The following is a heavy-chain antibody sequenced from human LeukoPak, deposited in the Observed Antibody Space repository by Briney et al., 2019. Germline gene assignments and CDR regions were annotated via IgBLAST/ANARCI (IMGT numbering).Heavy chain of an antibody. Sequence: PSETLSLTCTVSGGSISSYYWSWIRQPPGKGLEWIGYIYYSGSTNYNPSLKSRVTISVDTSKNQFSLKLSSVTAADTAVYHCARTGPRQLIDYWGQGTLVTVSS. J-gene: IGHJ4*02. CDR1: GGSISSYY. D-gene: IGHD6-19*01. V-gene: IGHV4-59*01. CDR2: IYYSGST. CDR3: ARTGPRQLIDY.